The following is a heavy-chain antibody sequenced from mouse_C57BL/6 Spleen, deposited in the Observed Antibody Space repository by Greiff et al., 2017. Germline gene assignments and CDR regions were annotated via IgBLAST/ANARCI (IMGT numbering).Heavy chain of an antibody. CDR3: ARRGPYSDYEGSRFAY. V-gene: IGHV1-69*01. CDR1: GYTFTSYW. CDR2: IDPSDSYT. J-gene: IGHJ3*01. Sequence: VQLQQPGAELVMPGASVKLSCKASGYTFTSYWMHWVKQRPGQGLEWIGEIDPSDSYTNYNQKFKGKSTLTVDKSSSTAYMQLSSLTSEDSAVYYCARRGPYSDYEGSRFAYWGQGTLVTVSA. D-gene: IGHD2-13*01.